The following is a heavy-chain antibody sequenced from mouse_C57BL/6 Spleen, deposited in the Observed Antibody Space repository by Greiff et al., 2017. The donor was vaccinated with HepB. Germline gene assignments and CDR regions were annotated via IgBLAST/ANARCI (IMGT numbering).Heavy chain of an antibody. CDR2: IYPGDGDT. D-gene: IGHD4-1*01. CDR3: ASRNCGEPAY. Sequence: VQLQPSGAALVKPGASVKISCKASGYAFSSYWMNWVKQRPGKGLEWIGQIYPGDGDTNYNGKFKVKATLTADKSSSTAYMQLSSLTSEDSAVYFCASRNCGEPAYWGQGTLVTVSA. V-gene: IGHV1-80*01. CDR1: GYAFSSYW. J-gene: IGHJ3*01.